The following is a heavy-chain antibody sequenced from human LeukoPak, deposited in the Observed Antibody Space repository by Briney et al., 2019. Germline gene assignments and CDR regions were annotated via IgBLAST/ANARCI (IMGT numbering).Heavy chain of an antibody. Sequence: GASVKVSCKASGYTFLSYDINWVGQATGQGLEWMGWMNPNSGNTGYAQKCQGRVTMTRNTSISTAYMELSSLRSEGTAVYYCARGRMVRGVIIWRNWFDPCGQGTLVTVSS. D-gene: IGHD3-10*01. CDR1: GYTFLSYD. J-gene: IGHJ5*02. V-gene: IGHV1-8*01. CDR3: ARGRMVRGVIIWRNWFDP. CDR2: MNPNSGNT.